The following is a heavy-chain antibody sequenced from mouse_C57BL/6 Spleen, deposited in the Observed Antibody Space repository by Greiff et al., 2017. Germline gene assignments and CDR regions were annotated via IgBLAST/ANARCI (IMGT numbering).Heavy chain of an antibody. D-gene: IGHD2-5*01. CDR1: GYTFTDYY. CDR3: ARAGSNYPYYFDY. J-gene: IGHJ2*01. V-gene: IGHV1-26*01. Sequence: VQLQQSGPELVKPGASVKISCKASGYTFTDYYMNWVKQSHGKSLEWIGDINPNNGGTSYNQKFKGKATLTVDKSSSPAYMELRSLTSEDSAVYYCARAGSNYPYYFDYWGQGTTLTVSS. CDR2: INPNNGGT.